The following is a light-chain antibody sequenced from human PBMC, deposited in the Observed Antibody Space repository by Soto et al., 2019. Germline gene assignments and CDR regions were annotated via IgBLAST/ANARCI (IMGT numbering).Light chain of an antibody. Sequence: DIQMTQSPSSLSASVGDRVTITCRASQTISNYLNWYQKKPGKAPKLLIYAASSLQRGVPSRFSGSGSWTDFTLTIGSLQPEDFATYYCQQSYSPPPITFGQGTRLEMK. V-gene: IGKV1-39*01. J-gene: IGKJ5*01. CDR2: AAS. CDR3: QQSYSPPPIT. CDR1: QTISNY.